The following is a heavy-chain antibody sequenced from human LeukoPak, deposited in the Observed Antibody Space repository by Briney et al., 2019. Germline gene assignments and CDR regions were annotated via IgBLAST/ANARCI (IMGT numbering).Heavy chain of an antibody. J-gene: IGHJ4*02. D-gene: IGHD3-22*01. V-gene: IGHV3-23*01. CDR3: AKRGVVIRVILVGFHKEANYFDS. CDR1: GFTFSSYA. CDR2: ISGSGGST. Sequence: GGSLRLSCAASGFTFSSYAMSWVRQAPGKGLEWVSAISGSGGSTYYADSVKGRFTISRDNPKNTLYLQMNSLRAEDTAVYFCAKRGVVIRVILVGFHKEANYFDSWGQGALVTVSS.